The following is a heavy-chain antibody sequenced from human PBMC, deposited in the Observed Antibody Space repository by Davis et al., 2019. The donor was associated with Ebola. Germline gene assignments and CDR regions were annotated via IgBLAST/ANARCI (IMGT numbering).Heavy chain of an antibody. Sequence: SETLSLTCTVSGGSISSHYWSWIRQPPGKGLEWIGYMYYRGDTNYNPSLKSRVTISLDTSNNQFSLKLTSVTAADTAVYYCASTYGAGSYWYFEHWGQGTLITVSS. J-gene: IGHJ4*02. CDR1: GGSISSHY. CDR3: ASTYGAGSYWYFEH. D-gene: IGHD3-10*01. V-gene: IGHV4-59*11. CDR2: MYYRGDT.